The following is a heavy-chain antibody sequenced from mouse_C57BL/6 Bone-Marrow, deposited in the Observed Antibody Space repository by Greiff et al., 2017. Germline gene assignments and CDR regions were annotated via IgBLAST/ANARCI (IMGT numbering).Heavy chain of an antibody. J-gene: IGHJ2*01. D-gene: IGHD4-1*01. Sequence: EVNVVESGGGLVQPGGSLKLSCAASGFTFSDYGMAWVRQAPRKGPEWVAFISNLAYSIYYADTVTGRFTISSENAKNTLYLEMSSLRSEDTAMYYCARRKTGRGYFDYWGQGTTLTVSS. V-gene: IGHV5-15*01. CDR2: ISNLAYSI. CDR1: GFTFSDYG. CDR3: ARRKTGRGYFDY.